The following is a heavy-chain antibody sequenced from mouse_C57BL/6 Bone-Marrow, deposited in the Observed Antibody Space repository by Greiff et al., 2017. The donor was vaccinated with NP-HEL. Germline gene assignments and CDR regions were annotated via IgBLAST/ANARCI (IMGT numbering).Heavy chain of an antibody. J-gene: IGHJ2*01. CDR3: ARAYYSNYVDFDY. Sequence: QVQLQQSGPELVKPGASVKISCKASGYAFSSSWMNWVKQRPGKGLEWIGRIYPGDGDTNYNGKFKGKATLTADKSSSTAYMQLSSLTSEDSAVYFGARAYYSNYVDFDYWGQGTTLTVSS. D-gene: IGHD2-5*01. CDR2: IYPGDGDT. CDR1: GYAFSSSW. V-gene: IGHV1-82*01.